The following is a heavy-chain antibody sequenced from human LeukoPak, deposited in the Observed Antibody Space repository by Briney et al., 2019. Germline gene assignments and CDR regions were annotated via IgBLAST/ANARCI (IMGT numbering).Heavy chain of an antibody. CDR1: GGSISSYF. D-gene: IGHD3-3*01. V-gene: IGHV4-59*12. Sequence: SETLSLTCTVSGGSISSYFWSWVRQPPGKGLEWIGYIYNSGSTNYNPSLRSRVTISLDTSKTQFSLKLSSVTAADTAVYYCARIPDFWSGYGYWGQGTLVTVSS. CDR3: ARIPDFWSGYGY. CDR2: IYNSGST. J-gene: IGHJ4*02.